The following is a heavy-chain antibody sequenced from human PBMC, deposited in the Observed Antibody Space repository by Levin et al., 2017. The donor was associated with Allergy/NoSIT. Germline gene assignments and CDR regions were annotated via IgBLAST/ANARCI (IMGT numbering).Heavy chain of an antibody. J-gene: IGHJ4*02. V-gene: IGHV4-38-2*02. CDR1: GYSISSGYY. CDR2: IYQSGST. CDR3: ARELTGRNDYSDYSYFDY. D-gene: IGHD4-17*01. Sequence: PSETLSLTCAVSGYSISSGYYWGWIRQPPGKGLEWIGSIYQSGSTYYNSSLKSRVTISVDTSKNHFSLNLSSVTAADTAVYYCARELTGRNDYSDYSYFDYWGQGTLVTVSS.